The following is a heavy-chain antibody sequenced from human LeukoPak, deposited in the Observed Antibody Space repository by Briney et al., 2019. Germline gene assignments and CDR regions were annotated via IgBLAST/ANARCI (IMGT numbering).Heavy chain of an antibody. CDR2: IWYDGSNK. Sequence: GGSLRLSCAASGFSFSSYGMHWVRQAPGKGLEWVAVIWYDGSNKYYADSVKGRFTISRDNSKNTLYLQMNSLRAEDTAVYYCARGDLPAYYYDSSGYFDYWGQGTLVTVSS. CDR1: GFSFSSYG. J-gene: IGHJ4*02. CDR3: ARGDLPAYYYDSSGYFDY. D-gene: IGHD3-22*01. V-gene: IGHV3-33*01.